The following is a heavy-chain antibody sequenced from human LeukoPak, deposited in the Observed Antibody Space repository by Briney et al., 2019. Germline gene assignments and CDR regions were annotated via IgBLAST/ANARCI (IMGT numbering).Heavy chain of an antibody. Sequence: PSETLSLTCAVSGGSVRSGHWSWLRQPPGKGLEWLGYISDSGTTNYNPSLKSRLTISVDTSKNQFSLRLNSVTAADMAVYFCARVDILTGYYNNFDSWGQGTLVTVSS. V-gene: IGHV4-59*08. CDR2: ISDSGTT. CDR1: GGSVRSGH. J-gene: IGHJ4*02. D-gene: IGHD3-9*01. CDR3: ARVDILTGYYNNFDS.